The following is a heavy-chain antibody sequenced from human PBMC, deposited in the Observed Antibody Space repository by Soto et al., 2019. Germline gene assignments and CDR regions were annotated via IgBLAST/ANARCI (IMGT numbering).Heavy chain of an antibody. CDR2: INAHSGGT. Sequence: ASVKVSCKASGYTFTGYYIHWLRQAPGQGLEWMGWINAHSGGTEYAQKFQGRVTLTRDTSIATAYLTLTSLTSDDTALYYCAKDLTRQLAYWLDPWGQGTQVTVSS. CDR1: GYTFTGYY. CDR3: AKDLTRQLAYWLDP. J-gene: IGHJ5*02. D-gene: IGHD6-6*01. V-gene: IGHV1-2*02.